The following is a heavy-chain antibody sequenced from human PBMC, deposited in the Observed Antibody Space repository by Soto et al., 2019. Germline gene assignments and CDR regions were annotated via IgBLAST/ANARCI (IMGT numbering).Heavy chain of an antibody. CDR1: GGTFSSYA. J-gene: IGHJ6*02. Sequence: EASVKVSCKASGGTFSSYAISWVRQAPGQGLEWMGGIIPIFGTANYAQKFQGRVTITADESTSTAYMELSSLRSEDTAVYYCARDSWVHDSDYYYYYGMDVWGQGTTVTVSS. CDR2: IIPIFGTA. V-gene: IGHV1-69*13. CDR3: ARDSWVHDSDYYYYYGMDV. D-gene: IGHD1-1*01.